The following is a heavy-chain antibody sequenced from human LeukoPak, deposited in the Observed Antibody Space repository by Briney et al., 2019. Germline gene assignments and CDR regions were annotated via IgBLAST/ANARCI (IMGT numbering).Heavy chain of an antibody. CDR1: GYTFTSYD. J-gene: IGHJ4*02. CDR3: ARDYDILTGPTTDY. CDR2: INPNSGGT. V-gene: IGHV1-2*02. D-gene: IGHD3-9*01. Sequence: ASVKVSCKASGYTFTSYDINWVRQATGQGLEWMGWINPNSGGTNYAQKFQGRVTMTRDTSISTAYMELSRLRSDDTAVYYCARDYDILTGPTTDYWGQGTLVTVSS.